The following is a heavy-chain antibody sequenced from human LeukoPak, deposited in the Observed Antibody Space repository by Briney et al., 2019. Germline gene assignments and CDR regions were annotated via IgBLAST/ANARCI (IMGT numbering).Heavy chain of an antibody. CDR3: TTTSDYGDHKR. J-gene: IGHJ4*02. Sequence: GGSLRLSCAASGFTLRNYAMSWVRQAPGKGLEWVGRIKSKTDGGTTDYAAPVKGRFTISRDDSKNTLYLQMNSLKTEDTAVYYCTTTSDYGDHKRWGQGTLVTVSS. CDR2: IKSKTDGGTT. D-gene: IGHD4-17*01. CDR1: GFTLRNYA. V-gene: IGHV3-15*01.